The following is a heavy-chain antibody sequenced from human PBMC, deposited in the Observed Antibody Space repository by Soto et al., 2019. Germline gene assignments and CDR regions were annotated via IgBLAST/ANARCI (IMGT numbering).Heavy chain of an antibody. CDR2: IYYSGST. J-gene: IGHJ5*02. CDR3: ARWVNTIFGVVIENTWFDP. D-gene: IGHD3-3*01. CDR1: GGSISSGGYY. Sequence: SETLSLTCTVSGGSISSGGYYWSWIRQHPGKGLEWIGYIYYSGSTYYNPSLKSRVTISVDTSKNQFSLKLSSVTAADTAVYYCARWVNTIFGVVIENTWFDPWGQGTLVTVSS. V-gene: IGHV4-31*03.